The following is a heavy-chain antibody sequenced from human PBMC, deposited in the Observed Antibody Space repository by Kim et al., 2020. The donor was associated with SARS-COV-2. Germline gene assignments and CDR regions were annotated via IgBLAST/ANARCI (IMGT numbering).Heavy chain of an antibody. V-gene: IGHV4-34*01. J-gene: IGHJ6*02. CDR2: INHSGST. CDR1: GGSFSGYY. D-gene: IGHD6-13*01. CDR3: ARGSIAAAGTDDYYYYGMDV. Sequence: SETLSLTCAVYGGSFSGYYWSWISQPPGKGLEWIGEINHSGSTNYNPSLKSRVTISVDTSKNQFSLKLSSVTAADTAVYYCARGSIAAAGTDDYYYYGMDVWGQGTTVTVSS.